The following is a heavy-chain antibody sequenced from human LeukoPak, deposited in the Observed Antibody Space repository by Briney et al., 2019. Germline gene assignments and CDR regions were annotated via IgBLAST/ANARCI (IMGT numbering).Heavy chain of an antibody. Sequence: GGSLRLSCAASGFTFSSYGMHWVRQAPGKGLEWVAFIRYDGSNKYYADSVKGRFTISRDNSKNTLYLQMNSLRAEDTAVYYCAKDPQLLWFGELLGYFGYWGQGTLVTVSS. CDR2: IRYDGSNK. CDR1: GFTFSSYG. D-gene: IGHD3-10*01. J-gene: IGHJ4*02. V-gene: IGHV3-30*02. CDR3: AKDPQLLWFGELLGYFGY.